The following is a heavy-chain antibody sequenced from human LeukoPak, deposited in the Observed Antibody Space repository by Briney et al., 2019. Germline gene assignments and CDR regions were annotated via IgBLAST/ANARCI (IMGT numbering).Heavy chain of an antibody. J-gene: IGHJ4*02. CDR3: ARSLRGQPHFDY. D-gene: IGHD3-16*01. CDR1: GYTFTGYY. Sequence: ASVKVSCKASGYTFTGYYMHWVRQAPGQELEWMGRINPNSGGTNYAQKFQGRVTMTRDTSISTAYMELSSLRSEDTAVYYCARSLRGQPHFDYWGQGTLVTVSS. CDR2: INPNSGGT. V-gene: IGHV1-2*06.